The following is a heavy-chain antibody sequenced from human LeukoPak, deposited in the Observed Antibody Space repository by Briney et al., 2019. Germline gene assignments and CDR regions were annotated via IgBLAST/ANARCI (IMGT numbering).Heavy chain of an antibody. Sequence: GGSLRLSCAASGFTVSDNYMSWVRQAPGKGLEWVSIIYSGGTTYYADSVKGRFTISRDISKNTFYLQMSSLRVEDTAVFYCARALPAASHTSFDYWGQGTLVTVSS. CDR2: IYSGGTT. D-gene: IGHD2-2*01. V-gene: IGHV3-66*01. CDR1: GFTVSDNY. CDR3: ARALPAASHTSFDY. J-gene: IGHJ4*02.